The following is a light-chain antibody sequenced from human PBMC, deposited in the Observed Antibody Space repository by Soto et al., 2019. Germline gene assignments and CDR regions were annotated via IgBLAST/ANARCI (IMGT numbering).Light chain of an antibody. J-gene: IGKJ2*01. V-gene: IGKV3-15*01. Sequence: EIVMTQSPATLSVSPGERATLSCRASQSVSSNLAWYQQKPGQAPRLLIYGASGRATGIPARFSGSGSGTEFTLTISSLQSEDFAVYYCQHYNTWPFTFGQGTKLEIK. CDR2: GAS. CDR3: QHYNTWPFT. CDR1: QSVSSN.